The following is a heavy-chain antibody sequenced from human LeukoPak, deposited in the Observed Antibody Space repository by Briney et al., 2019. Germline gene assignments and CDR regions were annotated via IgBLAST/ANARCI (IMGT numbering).Heavy chain of an antibody. D-gene: IGHD6-13*01. Sequence: GGSLRLSCAASGFTFSSYWMSWVRQAPGKGLEWVANIKQDGSEKYYVDSVKGRFTVSRDNAKNSLFLQMSSLRAEDTAVYYCARDFNPAGSSSSWSTCKYWGQGTLVTVSS. V-gene: IGHV3-7*05. CDR1: GFTFSSYW. CDR2: IKQDGSEK. J-gene: IGHJ4*02. CDR3: ARDFNPAGSSSSWSTCKY.